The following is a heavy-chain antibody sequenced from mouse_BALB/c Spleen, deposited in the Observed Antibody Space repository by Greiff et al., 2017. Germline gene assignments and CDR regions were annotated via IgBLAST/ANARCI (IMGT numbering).Heavy chain of an antibody. V-gene: IGHV5-6*02. CDR2: ISSGGSYT. J-gene: IGHJ3*01. CDR1: GFTFSSYG. D-gene: IGHD2-3*01. CDR3: ARPADGYYVGVFAY. Sequence: DVMLVESGGDLVKPGGSLKLSCAASGFTFSSYGMSWVRQTPDKRLEWVATISSGGSYTYYPDSVKGRFTISRDNAKNTLYLQMSSLKSEDTAMYYCARPADGYYVGVFAYWGQGTLVTVSA.